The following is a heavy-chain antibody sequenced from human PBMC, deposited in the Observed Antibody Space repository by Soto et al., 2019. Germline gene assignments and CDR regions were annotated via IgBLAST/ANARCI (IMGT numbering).Heavy chain of an antibody. CDR2: ISSRGNST. J-gene: IGHJ4*02. CDR1: GFTFSDHD. V-gene: IGHV3-NL1*01. CDR3: AKELSVGEWLKDY. Sequence: GGSLRLSCAASGFTFSDHDMDWVRQASGKGLEWVSGISSRGNSTYDAGSVTVRFSISIDNAKTTLYLQMNSLRAEDTAVYYCAKELSVGEWLKDYWGQGTLVTVSS. D-gene: IGHD3-3*01.